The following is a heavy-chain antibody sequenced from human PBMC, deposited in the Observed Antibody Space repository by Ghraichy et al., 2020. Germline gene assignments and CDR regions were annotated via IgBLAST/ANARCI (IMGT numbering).Heavy chain of an antibody. CDR1: GGSINIGSYY. V-gene: IGHV4-39*01. CDR2: IFYSGSS. J-gene: IGHJ5*02. D-gene: IGHD5-18*01. Sequence: SETLSLTCSVSGGSINIGSYYWGWIRQPPGKGLEWIGEIFYSGSSYSNPSLQSRVIISVDTSKNQFSLKVSSVTAADTAVYYCARRLSSYTFGQRPFDPWGQGILVTVSS. CDR3: ARRLSSYTFGQRPFDP.